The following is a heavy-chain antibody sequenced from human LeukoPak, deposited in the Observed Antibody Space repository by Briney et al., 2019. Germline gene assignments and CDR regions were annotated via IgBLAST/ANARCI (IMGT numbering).Heavy chain of an antibody. J-gene: IGHJ2*01. D-gene: IGHD3-22*01. CDR2: IYYSGST. CDR1: GGSISSYY. Sequence: SETLSLTCTVSGGSISSYYWSWIRQPPGKGLEWIGYIYYSGSTNYNPSLKSRVTISVDTSKNQFSLKLSSVTAADTAVYYCARPGNRYYYDSSGSSDWYFDLWGRGTLVTVSS. V-gene: IGHV4-59*08. CDR3: ARPGNRYYYDSSGSSDWYFDL.